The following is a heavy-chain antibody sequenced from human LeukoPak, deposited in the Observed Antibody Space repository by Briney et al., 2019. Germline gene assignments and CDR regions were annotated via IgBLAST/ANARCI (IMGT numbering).Heavy chain of an antibody. V-gene: IGHV3-23*01. CDR1: GFTFSSYA. CDR3: AKAGSTMIVVASGMDV. Sequence: QAGGSLRLSCAASGFTFSSYAMSWVRQAPGKGLEWVSAISGSGGSTYYADSVKGRFTISRDNSKNTLYLQMNSLRAEDTAVYYCAKAGSTMIVVASGMDVWGQGTTVTVSS. J-gene: IGHJ6*02. D-gene: IGHD3-22*01. CDR2: ISGSGGST.